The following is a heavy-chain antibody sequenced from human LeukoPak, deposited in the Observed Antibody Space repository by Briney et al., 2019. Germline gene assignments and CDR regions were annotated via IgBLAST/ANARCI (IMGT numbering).Heavy chain of an antibody. V-gene: IGHV4-34*01. CDR3: AGPAGRYCSSTSCRYYYYYYMDV. D-gene: IGHD2-2*01. Sequence: SETLSLTCAVYGGSFSGYYWSWIRQPPGKGLEWIGEINHSGSTNYNPPLKSRVTISVDTSKNQFSLKLSSVTAADTAVYYCAGPAGRYCSSTSCRYYYYYYMDVWGKGTTVTVSS. J-gene: IGHJ6*03. CDR2: INHSGST. CDR1: GGSFSGYY.